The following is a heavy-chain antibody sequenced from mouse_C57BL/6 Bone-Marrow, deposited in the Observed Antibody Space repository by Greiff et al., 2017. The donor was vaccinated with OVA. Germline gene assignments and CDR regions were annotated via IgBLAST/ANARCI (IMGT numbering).Heavy chain of an antibody. D-gene: IGHD1-1*01. J-gene: IGHJ2*01. CDR3: ARYYYGRLDY. CDR2: NNPSTGGT. Sequence: VQLQQSGPELVKPGASVKISCKASGYSFTGYYMNWVKQSPEKSLEWIGENNPSTGGTTYNQKFKAKATLTVDKSSSTAYMQLKSLTSEDSAVYYCARYYYGRLDYWGQGTTLTVSS. CDR1: GYSFTGYY. V-gene: IGHV1-42*01.